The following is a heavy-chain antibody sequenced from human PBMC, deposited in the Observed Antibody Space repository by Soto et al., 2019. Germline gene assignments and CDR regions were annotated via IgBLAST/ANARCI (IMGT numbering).Heavy chain of an antibody. CDR1: GFTFRNYG. J-gene: IGHJ6*02. V-gene: IGHV3-30*18. CDR2: ISYDGTKK. CDR3: AQDAGSTVYYYYGMDV. Sequence: QVQLVESGGGVVQPGRSLKVSCAASGFTFRNYGMHWVRQAPGKGLEWVAVISYDGTKKYYADPVKGRFTISRDNSKNTLYLQMNSLRAEDTAVYYCAQDAGSTVYYYYGMDVWGQGTTVTVSS. D-gene: IGHD4-4*01.